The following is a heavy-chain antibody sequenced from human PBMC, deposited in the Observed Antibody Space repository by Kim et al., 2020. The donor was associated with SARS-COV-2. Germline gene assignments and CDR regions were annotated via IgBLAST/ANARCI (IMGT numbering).Heavy chain of an antibody. J-gene: IGHJ3*02. D-gene: IGHD6-13*01. CDR3: ARCRGQQLVSAFDI. Sequence: DTWKGRSNISRANAKNSLYLQMNSLIAEDTAVYYCARCRGQQLVSAFDIWGQGTMVTVSS. V-gene: IGHV3-21*01.